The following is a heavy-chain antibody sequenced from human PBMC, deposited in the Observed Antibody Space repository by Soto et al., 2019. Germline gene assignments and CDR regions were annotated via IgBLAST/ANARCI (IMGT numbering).Heavy chain of an antibody. CDR2: IYYSGST. V-gene: IGHV4-31*01. Sequence: QVQLQESGPGLVKPSQTLSLTCTVSGGSISSGGYYWSWIRQHPGKGLEWIGYIYYSGSTYSNPSLKILVTIAVDTSKNQYSLKLSAVTAADTAVYYCARARGIAAAGMAYYGMDVWGQGTTVTVSS. J-gene: IGHJ6*02. CDR3: ARARGIAAAGMAYYGMDV. D-gene: IGHD6-13*01. CDR1: GGSISSGGYY.